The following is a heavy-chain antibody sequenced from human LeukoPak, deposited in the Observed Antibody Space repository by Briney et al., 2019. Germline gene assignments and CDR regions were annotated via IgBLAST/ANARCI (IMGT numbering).Heavy chain of an antibody. J-gene: IGHJ3*02. D-gene: IGHD3-22*01. Sequence: PGGSLRLSCAASGFTFSSYSMNWVRQAPGKGLEWVSSISSSSSYIYYADSVKGRFTISRDNAKNSLYLQMNSLRAEDTAVYYCARDQMPQGYDSSGYPDAFDIWGQGTMVTVSS. V-gene: IGHV3-21*01. CDR1: GFTFSSYS. CDR3: ARDQMPQGYDSSGYPDAFDI. CDR2: ISSSSSYI.